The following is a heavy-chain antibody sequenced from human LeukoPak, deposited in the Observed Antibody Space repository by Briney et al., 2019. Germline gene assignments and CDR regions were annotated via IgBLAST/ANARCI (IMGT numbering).Heavy chain of an antibody. CDR2: ISGSGGNT. Sequence: PGGSLRLSCAASGITFSRYAMSWVRQAPGKGLEWVSGISGSGGNTDYADSVKGRFIISRDNSKNTLYLQMNSLRAEDTAVYYCAKDQLLYSRTCWGQGTLVTVSS. J-gene: IGHJ4*02. V-gene: IGHV3-23*01. CDR3: AKDQLLYSRTC. D-gene: IGHD2-2*01. CDR1: GITFSRYA.